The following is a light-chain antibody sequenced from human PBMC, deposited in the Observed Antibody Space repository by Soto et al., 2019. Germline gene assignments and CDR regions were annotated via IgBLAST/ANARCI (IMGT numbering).Light chain of an antibody. CDR3: SAWDASLNGYV. Sequence: QSVLTQPPSASGTPGQRVTISCSGSRSNIGSKTVNWYQQVPGTVPKLLIYNSYQRPSGVPDRFSGSKSGTSASLAISGLQSEDEADYYCSAWDASLNGYVFGTGTKVTVL. V-gene: IGLV1-44*01. CDR1: RSNIGSKT. CDR2: NSY. J-gene: IGLJ1*01.